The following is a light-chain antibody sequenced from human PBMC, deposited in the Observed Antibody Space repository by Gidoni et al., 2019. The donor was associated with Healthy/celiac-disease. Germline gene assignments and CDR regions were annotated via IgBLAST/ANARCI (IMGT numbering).Light chain of an antibody. CDR1: QSISSW. V-gene: IGKV1-5*03. CDR3: QQYNSYWT. CDR2: KAS. Sequence: DIQMTQSPSTLSASVGDRVTITCRASQSISSWLAWYQQKQGKAPKLLIYKASSLESGVPSRFSGRGSGTEFTLTISSLQPDDFATYFCQQYNSYWTFGQGTKVEIK. J-gene: IGKJ1*01.